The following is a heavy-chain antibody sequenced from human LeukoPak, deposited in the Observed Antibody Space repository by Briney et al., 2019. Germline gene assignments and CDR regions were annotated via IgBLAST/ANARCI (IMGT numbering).Heavy chain of an antibody. D-gene: IGHD3-3*01. CDR2: ISGSGGST. J-gene: IGHJ6*03. Sequence: GGSLRLSCAASGFTFSSYAMSWVRQAPGKGLEWVSAISGSGGSTYYADSVKGRFAISRDNSKNTLYLQMNSLRAEDTAVYYFAKDSRQFLGGLLYLPFDPYNMDARGKGTPVTVS. CDR1: GFTFSSYA. CDR3: AKDSRQFLGGLLYLPFDPYNMDA. V-gene: IGHV3-23*01.